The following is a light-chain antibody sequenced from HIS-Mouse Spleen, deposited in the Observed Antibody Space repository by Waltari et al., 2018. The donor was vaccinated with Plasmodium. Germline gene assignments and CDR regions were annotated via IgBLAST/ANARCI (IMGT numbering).Light chain of an antibody. V-gene: IGKV3-15*01. J-gene: IGKJ3*01. CDR1: QRVSSN. CDR2: GAS. CDR3: QQYNNWSFT. Sequence: IVMTQSPATLSVSPGERATLSCRASQRVSSNLAWYRQKPGQAPRLLIYGASTRATGIPARFSGRGSGTEFTLTISSLQSEDFAVYYCQQYNNWSFTFGPGTKVDIK.